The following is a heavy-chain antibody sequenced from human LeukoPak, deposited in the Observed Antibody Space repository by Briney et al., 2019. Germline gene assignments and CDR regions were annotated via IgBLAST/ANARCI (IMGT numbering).Heavy chain of an antibody. V-gene: IGHV1-2*02. CDR3: ARDKDCSGGSCYSRYFDY. CDR1: GYSFTGYY. CDR2: INPNSGGT. J-gene: IGHJ4*02. D-gene: IGHD2-15*01. Sequence: GASVKVSCKGSGYSFTGYYMHWVRQAPGQGLEWMGWINPNSGGTNYTQKFQGRVTKTRDTSISTAYMELRSLRSDDTAVYYCARDKDCSGGSCYSRYFDYWGQGTLVTVSS.